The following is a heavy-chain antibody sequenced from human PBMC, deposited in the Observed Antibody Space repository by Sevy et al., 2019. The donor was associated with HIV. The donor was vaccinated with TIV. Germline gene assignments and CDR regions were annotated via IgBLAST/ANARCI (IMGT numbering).Heavy chain of an antibody. CDR1: GFTFTSYS. Sequence: GGSLRLSCAASGFTFTSYSMHWVRQAPGKGLEWVATISYDATNKHYADSVKGRFTISRDNSRNSLFLQMNSLRSEDTAVYYCALERLSSNVAEYFQNWGQGILVTVSS. CDR2: ISYDATNK. V-gene: IGHV3-30-3*01. J-gene: IGHJ1*01. CDR3: ALERLSSNVAEYFQN. D-gene: IGHD1-1*01.